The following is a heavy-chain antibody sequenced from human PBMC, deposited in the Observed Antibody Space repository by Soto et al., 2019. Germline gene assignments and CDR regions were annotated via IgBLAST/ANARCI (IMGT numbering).Heavy chain of an antibody. CDR1: GDTLTSCG. D-gene: IGHD3-22*01. CDR2: ISAYNGNT. Sequence: GASVEVCWTACGDTLTSCGRRWVRQEQGQGLQWMGWISAYNGNTNYAQKLQGRVTMTTDTSTSTAYMELRSLRSDDTAVYYCARGYYDSSGYPFDYWGQGTLVTVSS. J-gene: IGHJ4*02. CDR3: ARGYYDSSGYPFDY. V-gene: IGHV1-18*01.